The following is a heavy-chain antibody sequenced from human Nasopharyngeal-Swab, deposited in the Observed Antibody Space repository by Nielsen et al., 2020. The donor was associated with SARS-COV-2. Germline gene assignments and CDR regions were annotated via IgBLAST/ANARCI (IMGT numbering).Heavy chain of an antibody. CDR2: IKQDGSEK. Sequence: GGSLRLSCAASGFTFSNYWMSWVRQAPGKGLEWVANIKQDGSEKYYVDSVKGRFTISRDNAKNSLYLQMNSLRAEDTAVYYCARGDDTTDYYEPFDYWGQGTLVTVSS. V-gene: IGHV3-7*01. CDR1: GFTFSNYW. D-gene: IGHD3-22*01. J-gene: IGHJ4*02. CDR3: ARGDDTTDYYEPFDY.